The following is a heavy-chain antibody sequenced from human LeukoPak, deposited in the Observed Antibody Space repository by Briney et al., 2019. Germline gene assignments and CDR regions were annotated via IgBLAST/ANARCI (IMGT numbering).Heavy chain of an antibody. J-gene: IGHJ4*02. D-gene: IGHD2/OR15-2a*01. CDR3: ARAFIREFYFDY. V-gene: IGHV3-30*02. CDR2: IRYDGSNK. CDR1: GFTFSSYG. Sequence: GGSLRLSCAASGFTFSSYGMHWVRQAPGKGLEWVAFIRYDGSNKYYADSVKGRFTISRDNSKNTLYLQMNSLRAEDTAVYYCARAFIREFYFDYWGQGTLVTVSS.